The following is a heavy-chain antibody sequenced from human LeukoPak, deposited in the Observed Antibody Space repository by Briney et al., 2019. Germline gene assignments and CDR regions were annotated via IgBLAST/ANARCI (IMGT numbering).Heavy chain of an antibody. CDR2: ISSSSSYI. CDR1: GFTFSSYS. CDR3: ARVGCSGGRCPGYGMDV. V-gene: IGHV3-21*01. Sequence: KPGGSLRLSCAASGFTFSSYSMNWVRHAPGKGLEWVSSISSSSSYIYYADSVKGRFTISRDNAKNSLYLQMNSLRVEDTAMYYCARVGCSGGRCPGYGMDVWGQGTTVTVSS. D-gene: IGHD2-15*01. J-gene: IGHJ6*02.